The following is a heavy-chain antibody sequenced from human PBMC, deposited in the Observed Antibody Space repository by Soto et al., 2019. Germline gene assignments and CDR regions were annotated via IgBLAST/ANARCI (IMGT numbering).Heavy chain of an antibody. CDR3: ARRRSITMVRGVRFYYSYMDV. CDR2: IYYSGST. CDR1: GGSISSSSYY. Sequence: SEPLSLTCTVSGGSISSSSYYWGWIRQPPGKGLEWIGSIYYSGSTYYNPSLKSRVTISVDTSKNQFSLKLSSVTAADTAVYYCARRRSITMVRGVRFYYSYMDVWGKGTTVTVSS. D-gene: IGHD3-10*01. J-gene: IGHJ6*03. V-gene: IGHV4-39*01.